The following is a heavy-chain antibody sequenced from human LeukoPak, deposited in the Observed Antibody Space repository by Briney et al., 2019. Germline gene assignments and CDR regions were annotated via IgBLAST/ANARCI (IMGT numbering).Heavy chain of an antibody. J-gene: IGHJ5*02. V-gene: IGHV1-18*04. D-gene: IGHD3-10*01. Sequence: ASVKVSCKASGYTFTSYGISWVRQAPGQGLEWMGWISAYNGNTNYAQKLQGRVTMTTDTSTSTAYMELRSLRSDDTAVYYCARYVYGSGSYYNWFDPWGQGTLVTVSS. CDR2: ISAYNGNT. CDR1: GYTFTSYG. CDR3: ARYVYGSGSYYNWFDP.